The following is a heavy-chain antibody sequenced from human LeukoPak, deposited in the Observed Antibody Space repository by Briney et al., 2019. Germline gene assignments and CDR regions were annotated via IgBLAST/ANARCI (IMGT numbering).Heavy chain of an antibody. CDR1: GGSFSSSSYY. J-gene: IGHJ4*02. Sequence: SETLSLTCTVSGGSFSSSSYYWGWIPPPQGKELEWIRSHNYSGSYYSNPSLQSRITISVDTYKNHFSLNLSPVTDADTAVYYCARHRSGDYEDQHFDYWGQGTLVTVSS. V-gene: IGHV4-39*01. CDR3: ARHRSGDYEDQHFDY. CDR2: HNYSGSY. D-gene: IGHD3-22*01.